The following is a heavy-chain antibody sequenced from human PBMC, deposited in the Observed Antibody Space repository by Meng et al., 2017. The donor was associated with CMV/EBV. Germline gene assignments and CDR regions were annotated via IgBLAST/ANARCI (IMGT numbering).Heavy chain of an antibody. CDR1: GGTFSSYA. CDR3: ARGEITIFGVGNDAFDI. CDR2: IIPIFGTA. D-gene: IGHD3-3*01. V-gene: IGHV1-69*05. Sequence: SVKVSCNASGGTFSSYAISWVRQAPGQGLEWMGGIIPIFGTANYAQKFQGRVMITTDESTSTAYMELSSLRSEDTAVYYCARGEITIFGVGNDAFDIWGQGTMVTVSS. J-gene: IGHJ3*02.